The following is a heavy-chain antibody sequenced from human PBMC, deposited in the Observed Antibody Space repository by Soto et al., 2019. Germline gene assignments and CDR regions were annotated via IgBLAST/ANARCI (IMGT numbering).Heavy chain of an antibody. Sequence: QVQLVESGGGVVQPGRSLRLSCAPSGFAFTTFAMHWVRQAPGKGLEWVAVISYDGSIKSYADSVKGRFTISRDNSKNTLYLQMNSLRTEDTAVYYCAKGSFGLGSSPRFFYGMDVWGQGTTDTVSS. D-gene: IGHD3-10*01. CDR2: ISYDGSIK. V-gene: IGHV3-30*18. CDR1: GFAFTTFA. CDR3: AKGSFGLGSSPRFFYGMDV. J-gene: IGHJ6*02.